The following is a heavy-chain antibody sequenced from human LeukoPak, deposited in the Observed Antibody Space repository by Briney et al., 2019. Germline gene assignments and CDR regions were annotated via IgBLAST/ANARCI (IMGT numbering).Heavy chain of an antibody. CDR1: RHIFHSQW. D-gene: IGHD6-19*01. CDR2: IYPDDSDT. J-gene: IGHJ4*02. V-gene: IGHV5-51*01. CDR3: ARFSGSDWNIYFFDY. Sequence: GESLKISCKGPRHIFHSQWIGWVRQMPGKGLEWMGIIYPDDSDTRYSPSFQGQVTISADKSISTAYLQWSSLKASDTAMYYCARFSGSDWNIYFFDYWGQGTLVTVSS.